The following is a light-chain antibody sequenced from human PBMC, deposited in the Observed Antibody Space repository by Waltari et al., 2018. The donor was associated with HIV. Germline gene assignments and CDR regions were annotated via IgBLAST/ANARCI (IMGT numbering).Light chain of an antibody. V-gene: IGLV1-44*01. Sequence: QSVLTQPPSASGTPGQRVTISCSGSRSDVGSGTIIWFQQCPGTAPKRLADGDDRRRSGVRERVSASLAGTSASLAISGLQAEDEANYYCAAWAAILKDLLFGGGTKLTVL. CDR3: AAWAAILKDLL. J-gene: IGLJ3*02. CDR2: GDD. CDR1: RSDVGSGT.